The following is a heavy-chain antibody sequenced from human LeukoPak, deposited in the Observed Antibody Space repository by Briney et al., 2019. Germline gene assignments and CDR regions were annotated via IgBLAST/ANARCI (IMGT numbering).Heavy chain of an antibody. D-gene: IGHD5-18*01. CDR1: GVSISSYY. CDR2: IYYSGST. Sequence: KPSETLSLTCTVSGVSISSYYWSWIRQPPGKGLEWIGYIYYSGSTNYNPSLKSRVTISVDTSKNQFSLKLSSVTAADTAVYYCARDHGYSYDLVHYYYYMDVWGKGTTVTVSS. J-gene: IGHJ6*03. V-gene: IGHV4-59*01. CDR3: ARDHGYSYDLVHYYYYMDV.